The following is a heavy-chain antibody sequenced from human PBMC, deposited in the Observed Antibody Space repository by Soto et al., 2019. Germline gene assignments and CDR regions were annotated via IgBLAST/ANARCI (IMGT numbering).Heavy chain of an antibody. CDR3: ARAYYYGSGSRGGYYYYYGMDV. Sequence: SSETLSLTCTVSGGSISSYYWSWIRQPPGKGLEWIGYIYYSGSTNYNPSLKSRVTISVDTSKNQFSLKLSSVTAADTAVYYCARAYYYGSGSRGGYYYYYGMDVWGQGTTVTVSS. CDR2: IYYSGST. D-gene: IGHD3-10*01. CDR1: GGSISSYY. V-gene: IGHV4-59*01. J-gene: IGHJ6*02.